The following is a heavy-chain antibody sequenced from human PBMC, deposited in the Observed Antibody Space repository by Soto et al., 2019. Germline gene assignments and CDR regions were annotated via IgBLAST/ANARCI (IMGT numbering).Heavy chain of an antibody. V-gene: IGHV4-31*02. CDR3: ARGTMLRGPGYYYAMDV. J-gene: IGHJ6*02. CDR1: GDSISRNGYF. CDR2: IYYDGRS. Sequence: PSETLSLTXSVSGDSISRNGYFWTWIRQHPGKGLEWIGYIYYDGRSYYTPSLKSRVIISVDTSKNQFSLNLTAVTAADTAVYYCARGTMLRGPGYYYAMDVWGQGTTVTVSS. D-gene: IGHD3-10*01.